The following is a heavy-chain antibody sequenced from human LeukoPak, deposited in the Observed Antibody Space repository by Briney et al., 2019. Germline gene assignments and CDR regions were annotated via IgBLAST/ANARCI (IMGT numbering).Heavy chain of an antibody. D-gene: IGHD2-2*01. V-gene: IGHV4-59*01. CDR1: GGSISSYY. Sequence: SSETLSLTCTVSGGSISSYYWSWIRQPPGKGLEWIGYIYYSGSTNYNPSLNSRVTISVDTSKNQFSLKLSSVTAADTAVYYCARAVVPAAMRGNWFDPWGQGTLVTVSS. CDR3: ARAVVPAAMRGNWFDP. CDR2: IYYSGST. J-gene: IGHJ5*02.